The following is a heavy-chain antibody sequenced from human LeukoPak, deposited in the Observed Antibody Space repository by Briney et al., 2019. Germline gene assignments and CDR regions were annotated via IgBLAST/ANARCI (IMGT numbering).Heavy chain of an antibody. J-gene: IGHJ3*02. CDR3: ARDGGGYRSSTSCEDAFDI. Sequence: GASVKVSCKASGYTFTGYYMHWVRQAPGQGLEWMGWINPNSGGTNYAQKFQGRVTMTRDTSISTAYMELSRLRSDDTAVYYCARDGGGYRSSTSCEDAFDIWGQGTMVTVSS. D-gene: IGHD2-2*01. V-gene: IGHV1-2*02. CDR2: INPNSGGT. CDR1: GYTFTGYY.